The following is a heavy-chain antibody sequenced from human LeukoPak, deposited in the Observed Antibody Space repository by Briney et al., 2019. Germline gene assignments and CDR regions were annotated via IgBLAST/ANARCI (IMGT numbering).Heavy chain of an antibody. CDR2: INPNSGGT. CDR1: GYTFTGYY. CDR3: ARGGATVVRGVISRYFDY. J-gene: IGHJ4*02. D-gene: IGHD3-10*01. V-gene: IGHV1-2*02. Sequence: GPSVKVSCKASGYTFTGYYMHWVRQAPGQGLEWMGWINPNSGGTNYAQKFQGRVTMTRDTSISTAYMELSRLRSDDTAVYYCARGGATVVRGVISRYFDYWGQGTLVTVSS.